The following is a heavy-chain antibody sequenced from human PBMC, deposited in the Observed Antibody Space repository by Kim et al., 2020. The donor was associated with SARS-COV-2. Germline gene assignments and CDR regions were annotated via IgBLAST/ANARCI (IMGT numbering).Heavy chain of an antibody. Sequence: SETLSLTCTVSGVSISSSSYYWGWIRQPPGKGLEWIGSIYYSGSTYYNPSLKSRVTISVDTSKNQFSLKLSSVTAADTAVYYCSRDSSYYYDSSGNFDF. D-gene: IGHD3-22*01. J-gene: IGHJ4*01. CDR3: SRDSSYYYDSSGNFDF. CDR1: GVSISSSSYY. V-gene: IGHV4-39*07. CDR2: IYYSGST.